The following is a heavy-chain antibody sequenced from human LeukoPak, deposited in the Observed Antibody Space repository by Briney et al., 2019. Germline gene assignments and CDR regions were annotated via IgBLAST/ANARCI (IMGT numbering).Heavy chain of an antibody. CDR1: GFTFSDYY. Sequence: TGGSLRLSCAASGFTFSDYYMSWIRQAPGKGLEWVSYISSSGSTIYYADSVKGRFTISRDNAKNSLYLQMNSLRAEDTAVYYCAKEATYYDFWSGYYAGFDYWGQGTLVTVSS. J-gene: IGHJ4*02. CDR2: ISSSGSTI. D-gene: IGHD3-3*01. CDR3: AKEATYYDFWSGYYAGFDY. V-gene: IGHV3-11*04.